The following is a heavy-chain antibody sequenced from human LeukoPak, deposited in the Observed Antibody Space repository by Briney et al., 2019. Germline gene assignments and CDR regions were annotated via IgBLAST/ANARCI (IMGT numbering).Heavy chain of an antibody. CDR1: GYSFASYW. Sequence: GESLNISCKGSGYSFASYWIGWVRQMTGKGLEWMGIIYPGDSDTRYSPSFQGQVTISADKSISTAYLQWSSLKASDTAMYYCARRINYDSSGWIDYFDYWGQGTLVTVSS. CDR3: ARRINYDSSGWIDYFDY. D-gene: IGHD3-22*01. V-gene: IGHV5-51*01. J-gene: IGHJ4*02. CDR2: IYPGDSDT.